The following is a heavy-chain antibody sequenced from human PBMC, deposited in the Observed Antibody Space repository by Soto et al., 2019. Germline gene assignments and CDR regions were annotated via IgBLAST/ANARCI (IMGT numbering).Heavy chain of an antibody. CDR1: GFTFSSYS. CDR3: ARDLPTMPPAFSPH. V-gene: IGHV3-21*01. Sequence: GGSLRLSCAASGFTFSSYSMNWVRQAPGKGLEWVSSISSSSRYIYYADSVKGRFTISKDNAKNSLYLQMNSLRAEDTAVYYCARDLPTMPPAFSPHWGRGTLVPVSS. D-gene: IGHD2-2*01. CDR2: ISSSSRYI. J-gene: IGHJ1*01.